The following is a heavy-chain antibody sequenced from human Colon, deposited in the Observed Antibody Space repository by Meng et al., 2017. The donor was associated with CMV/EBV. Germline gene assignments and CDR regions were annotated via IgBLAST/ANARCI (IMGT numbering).Heavy chain of an antibody. J-gene: IGHJ4*02. D-gene: IGHD2-2*01. V-gene: IGHV3-72*01. CDR1: GFTFSDHY. Sequence: LSCAASGFTFSDHYMGWVRQAPGKGLEWVGRIRKKANSYTTEYAASVKGRFTISRDDSKNSLYLQMNSLKTEDTAVYYCARVPAAADYWGQGTLVTVSS. CDR2: IRKKANSYTT. CDR3: ARVPAAADY.